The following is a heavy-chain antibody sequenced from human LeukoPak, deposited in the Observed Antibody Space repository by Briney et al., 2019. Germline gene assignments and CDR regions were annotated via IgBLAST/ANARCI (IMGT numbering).Heavy chain of an antibody. Sequence: SETLSLTCTASGGSISSYYWSWIRQPPGQGLEWIGYIYYSGSTTYNPSLKSRVTISVDTSKNQRSLKLSSVTAADTAVYYCARAPVSVYYAFDYWGQGTLVTVSS. J-gene: IGHJ4*02. CDR2: IYYSGST. CDR3: ARAPVSVYYAFDY. D-gene: IGHD2-8*01. CDR1: GGSISSYY. V-gene: IGHV4-59*01.